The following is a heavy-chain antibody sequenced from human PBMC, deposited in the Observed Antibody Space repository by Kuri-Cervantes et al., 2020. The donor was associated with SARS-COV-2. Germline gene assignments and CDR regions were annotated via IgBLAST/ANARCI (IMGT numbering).Heavy chain of an antibody. CDR3: ARDGVPSVRFLEWLLGY. Sequence: SVKVSCKASGGTFSSYAISWVRQAPGQGLEWMGRIIPILGIANYAQKFQGRVTITADKSTSTAYMELSSLRSEDTAVYYCARDGVPSVRFLEWLLGYWGQGTLVTVSS. CDR2: IIPILGIA. CDR1: GGTFSSYA. D-gene: IGHD3-3*01. V-gene: IGHV1-69*04. J-gene: IGHJ4*02.